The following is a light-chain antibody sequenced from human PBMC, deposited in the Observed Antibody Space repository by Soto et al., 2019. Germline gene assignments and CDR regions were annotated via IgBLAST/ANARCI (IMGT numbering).Light chain of an antibody. J-gene: IGKJ1*01. CDR3: QHRNNWPWT. Sequence: EIVLTQSPAILSLSPGERATLSCRASQSVGRYLVWYQQKPGQAPSLLIYDASNRATGVPARFSDSGSGTDFTLTISSLESEDFAVYYCQHRNNWPWTLGQGTRVEIK. V-gene: IGKV3-11*01. CDR1: QSVGRY. CDR2: DAS.